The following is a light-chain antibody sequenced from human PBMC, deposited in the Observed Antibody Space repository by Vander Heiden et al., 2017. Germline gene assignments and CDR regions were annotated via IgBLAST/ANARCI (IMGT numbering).Light chain of an antibody. V-gene: IGLV3-21*02. CDR3: QVADSSSDRVV. J-gene: IGLJ2*01. Sequence: SCVLTQPPSVSVARGQTARIICGGTNIGSKSVLWNHQEPAQAPVLVVYDDSGRPSGIPERFSGANSGNTATVTTSRVEAGDEADYYCQVADSSSDRVVFGGGTKLTVL. CDR1: NIGSKS. CDR2: DDS.